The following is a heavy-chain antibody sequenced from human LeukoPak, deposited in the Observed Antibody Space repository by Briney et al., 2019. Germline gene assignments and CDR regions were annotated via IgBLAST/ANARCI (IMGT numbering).Heavy chain of an antibody. Sequence: SETLSLTCAVYGGSFSGYYWSWIRQPPGKGLEWIGEINHSGSTNYNPSLQSRVTISVDTSKNQFSLKLSSVTAADTAVYYCARSHYYDSSGSQNNWFDPWGQGTLVTVS. CDR2: INHSGST. J-gene: IGHJ5*02. V-gene: IGHV4-34*01. D-gene: IGHD3-22*01. CDR1: GGSFSGYY. CDR3: ARSHYYDSSGSQNNWFDP.